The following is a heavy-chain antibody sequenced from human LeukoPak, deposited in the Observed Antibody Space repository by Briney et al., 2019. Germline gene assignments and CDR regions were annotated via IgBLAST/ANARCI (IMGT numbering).Heavy chain of an antibody. CDR2: IYYSGST. Sequence: PSETLSLTCTVSGGSISSSSYYWGWIRQPPGKGLEWIGSIYYSGSTYYNPSLKSRVTISVDTSKNQFSLKLSSVTAADTAVYYCARAGITIFGVVNYYFDYWGQGTLVTVSS. CDR3: ARAGITIFGVVNYYFDY. J-gene: IGHJ4*02. CDR1: GGSISSSSYY. V-gene: IGHV4-39*01. D-gene: IGHD3-3*01.